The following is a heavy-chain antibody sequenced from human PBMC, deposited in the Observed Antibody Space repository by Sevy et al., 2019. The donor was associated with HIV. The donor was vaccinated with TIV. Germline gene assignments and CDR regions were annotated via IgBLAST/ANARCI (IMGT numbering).Heavy chain of an antibody. CDR3: ARGRSGRIAAAGIGLGFLLCY. CDR1: GFTFSSYA. Sequence: GGSLRLSCAASGFTFSSYAMHWVRQAPGKGLEWVAVISYDGSNKYYADSVKGRLTISRDNSKNTLYLQMNSLRAEDTAVYYCARGRSGRIAAAGIGLGFLLCYWGQGTLVTVSS. CDR2: ISYDGSNK. J-gene: IGHJ4*02. D-gene: IGHD6-13*01. V-gene: IGHV3-30-3*01.